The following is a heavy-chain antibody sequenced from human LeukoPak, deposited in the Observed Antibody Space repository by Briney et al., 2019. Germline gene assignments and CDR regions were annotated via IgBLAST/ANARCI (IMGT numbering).Heavy chain of an antibody. CDR2: ISSSSRYI. CDR3: ARAEGAYDSSGYYLNYYYYGIDV. D-gene: IGHD3-22*01. CDR1: GFTFSSYS. Sequence: GGSLRLSCAASGFTFSSYSMNWVRQAPGKGLEWVSSISSSSRYIYYADSVKGRFSISRDNAKNSLYLQMNSLRAEDTAVYYCARAEGAYDSSGYYLNYYYYGIDVWGQGTTVTVSS. V-gene: IGHV3-21*01. J-gene: IGHJ6*02.